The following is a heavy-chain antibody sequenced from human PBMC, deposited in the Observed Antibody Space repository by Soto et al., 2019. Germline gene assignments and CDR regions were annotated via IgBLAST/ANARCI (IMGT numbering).Heavy chain of an antibody. V-gene: IGHV1-69*02. D-gene: IGHD6-19*01. CDR1: GGTFSSYT. CDR3: ARAVAVLADFAY. CDR2: IIPILGIA. Sequence: SVKVSCKASGGTFSSYTISWVRQAPGQGLEWMGRIIPILGIANYAQKLQGRVTITADKSTSTAYMELSSLRSEDTAAYYCARAVAVLADFAYGGQGTLVTVSS. J-gene: IGHJ4*02.